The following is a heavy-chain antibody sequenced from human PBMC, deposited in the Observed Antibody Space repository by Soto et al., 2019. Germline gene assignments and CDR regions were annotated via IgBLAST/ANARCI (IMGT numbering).Heavy chain of an antibody. D-gene: IGHD3-10*01. J-gene: IGHJ3*02. Sequence: QVQLEQSGAEVKKPGSSVKVSCKASGGTFSDHGVAWLRQAPGQGLEWMGGTIPVFNTAKYAQKFQGRVTVTADKFTNIAYMKLSSLRSEDTAFYFCARGVYGSGNYFTGPSAFDIWGQGTMVIVSS. CDR3: ARGVYGSGNYFTGPSAFDI. V-gene: IGHV1-69*06. CDR1: GGTFSDHG. CDR2: TIPVFNTA.